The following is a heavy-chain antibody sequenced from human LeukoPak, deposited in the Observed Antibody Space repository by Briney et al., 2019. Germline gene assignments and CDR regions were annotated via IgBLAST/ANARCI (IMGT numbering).Heavy chain of an antibody. D-gene: IGHD3-10*01. V-gene: IGHV3-23*01. J-gene: IGHJ5*02. CDR2: ISGSGGST. CDR1: GFTFTSYA. CDR3: AKDRGVHYYGSERGLYNWFDP. Sequence: PGGSLRLSCAASGFTFTSYAMNWVRQAPGKGLEWVSAISGSGGSTYYADPVKGRFTISRDNSKNTLYLQMNSLRVDDTAIYYCAKDRGVHYYGSERGLYNWFDPWGQGTLVTVSS.